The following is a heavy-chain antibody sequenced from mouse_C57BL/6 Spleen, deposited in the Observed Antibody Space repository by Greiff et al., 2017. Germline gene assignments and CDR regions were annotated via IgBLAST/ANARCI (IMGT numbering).Heavy chain of an antibody. CDR2: ISNLAYSI. V-gene: IGHV5-15*01. CDR3: ARTGTGDWYFDV. Sequence: EVQGVESGGGLVQPGGSLKLSCAASGFTFSDYGMAWVRQAPRKGPEWVAFISNLAYSIYYADTVTGRFTISRENAKNTLYLEMSSLRSEDTAMYYCARTGTGDWYFDVWGTGTTVTVSS. J-gene: IGHJ1*03. D-gene: IGHD4-1*01. CDR1: GFTFSDYG.